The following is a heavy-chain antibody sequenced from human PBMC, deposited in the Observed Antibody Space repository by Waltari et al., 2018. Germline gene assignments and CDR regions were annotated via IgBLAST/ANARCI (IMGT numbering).Heavy chain of an antibody. V-gene: IGHV1-69*01. CDR1: GGTFSSYA. CDR2: IIPILGTA. Sequence: QVQLVQSGAEVKKPGSSVKVSCKASGGTFSSYAISWVRQASGQGLEWMGGIIPILGTANYAKKFQGRVTITADESTSTAYMELSSLRSEDTAVYYCAVTMIVVVITFDYWGQGTLVTVSS. J-gene: IGHJ4*02. D-gene: IGHD3-22*01. CDR3: AVTMIVVVITFDY.